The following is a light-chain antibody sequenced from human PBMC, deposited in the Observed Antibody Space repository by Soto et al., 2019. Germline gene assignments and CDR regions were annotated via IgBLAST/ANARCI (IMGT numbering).Light chain of an antibody. J-gene: IGLJ1*01. CDR3: SSYTSSSTLV. V-gene: IGLV2-14*01. CDR1: SRDVGGYKY. CDR2: EVS. Sequence: QSALTQPASVSGSPGQSITISCTGASRDVGGYKYVSWYQQLPGKAPKLMIYEVSKRPSGVSNRFSASKSASTASLTISGLQPEDEADYYCSSYTSSSTLVFGSGTKVTVL.